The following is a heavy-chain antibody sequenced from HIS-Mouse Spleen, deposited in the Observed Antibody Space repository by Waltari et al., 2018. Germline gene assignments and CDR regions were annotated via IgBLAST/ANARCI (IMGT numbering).Heavy chain of an antibody. D-gene: IGHD6-13*01. V-gene: IGHV4-39*07. CDR3: AREIPYSSSWYDWYFDL. J-gene: IGHJ2*01. CDR2: IYYSGST. CDR1: GGSISSSSSH. Sequence: QLQLQESGPGLVKPSETLSLTSTVSGGSISSSSSHCGWIRQPPGKGLEWIGSIYYSGSTYYNPSLKSRVTISVDTSKNQFSLKLSSVTAADTAVYYCAREIPYSSSWYDWYFDLWGRGTLVTVSS.